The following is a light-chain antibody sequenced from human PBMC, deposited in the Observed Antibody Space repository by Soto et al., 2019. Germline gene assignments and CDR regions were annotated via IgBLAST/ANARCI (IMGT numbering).Light chain of an antibody. Sequence: QSVLTQPPSVSAAPGQKVTISCSGSSSNIGNNYVSWYQQLPGTAPKLFIYENTKRPSGIPDRFSGSKSDTSATLGITGLPSGDEADYYCGAWDTSLSAWVVGGGTKLTVL. J-gene: IGLJ3*02. CDR1: SSNIGNNY. V-gene: IGLV1-51*02. CDR2: ENT. CDR3: GAWDTSLSAWV.